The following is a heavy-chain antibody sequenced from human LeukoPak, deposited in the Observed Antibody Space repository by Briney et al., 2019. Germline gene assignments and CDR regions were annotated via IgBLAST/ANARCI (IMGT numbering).Heavy chain of an antibody. J-gene: IGHJ3*02. D-gene: IGHD4-17*01. Sequence: PGRSLRLSCAASGFTFGSYSMHWVRQAPGKGLEWVAVISYDGSNKYYADSVKGRFTISRDNSRNTLYVQMNSLRAEDTAVYYCARVSTVTTTAFDIWGQGTMVTVSS. V-gene: IGHV3-30*03. CDR3: ARVSTVTTTAFDI. CDR2: ISYDGSNK. CDR1: GFTFGSYS.